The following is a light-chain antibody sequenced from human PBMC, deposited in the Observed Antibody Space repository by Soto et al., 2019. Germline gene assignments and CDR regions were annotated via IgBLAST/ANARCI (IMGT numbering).Light chain of an antibody. J-gene: IGLJ2*01. CDR1: SGHSSYA. Sequence: QSVLTQSPSASASLGASVKLTYTLSSGHSSYAIAWHQQQPEKGPRYLMKINSDGSHYKGDGIPDRFSGSSSGAERYLTISSLQSEDEADYYCQTWGTGMVFGGGTKVTVL. CDR3: QTWGTGMV. V-gene: IGLV4-69*01. CDR2: INSDGSH.